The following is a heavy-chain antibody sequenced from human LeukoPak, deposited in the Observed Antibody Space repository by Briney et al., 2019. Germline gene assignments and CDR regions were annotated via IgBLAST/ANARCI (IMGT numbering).Heavy chain of an antibody. CDR2: IYYSGST. Sequence: PSETLSLTCTVSGGSTSSYYWSWIRQPPGKGLEWIGYIYYSGSTNYNPSLKSRVTISVDTSKNQFSLKLSSVTAADTAVYYCARTRGYSYGHNWFDPWGQGTLVTVSS. CDR1: GGSTSSYY. J-gene: IGHJ5*02. V-gene: IGHV4-59*01. D-gene: IGHD5-18*01. CDR3: ARTRGYSYGHNWFDP.